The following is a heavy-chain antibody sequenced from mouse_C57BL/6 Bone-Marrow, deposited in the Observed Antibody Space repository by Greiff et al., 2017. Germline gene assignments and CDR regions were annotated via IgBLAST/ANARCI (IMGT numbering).Heavy chain of an antibody. D-gene: IGHD4-1*01. CDR1: GYSITSGYY. Sequence: EVQLQESGPGLVKPSQSLSLTCSVTGYSITSGYYWNWIRQFPGNKLEWMGYISYDGSNNYNPSLKNRISITRDPSKNQFFLKLNSVTTEDTATYYCAREALTGDFDYWGQGTTLTVSS. J-gene: IGHJ2*01. CDR3: AREALTGDFDY. CDR2: ISYDGSN. V-gene: IGHV3-6*01.